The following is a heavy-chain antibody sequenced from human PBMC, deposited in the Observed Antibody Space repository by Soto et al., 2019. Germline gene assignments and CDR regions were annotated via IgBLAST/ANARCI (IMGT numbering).Heavy chain of an antibody. V-gene: IGHV4-39*01. Sequence: QLQLLESGPGLVKPSGTLSLSCTVSGASFGTSVYYWGWIRRAPGKGLERIGSINSSGSTFSNPSLKSRVTISVDTSTTQFSLKLTSGTAADAVLSYCSRRAPEGFDPWGQGTLVTVSS. CDR3: SRRAPEGFDP. J-gene: IGHJ5*02. CDR2: INSSGST. CDR1: GASFGTSVYY.